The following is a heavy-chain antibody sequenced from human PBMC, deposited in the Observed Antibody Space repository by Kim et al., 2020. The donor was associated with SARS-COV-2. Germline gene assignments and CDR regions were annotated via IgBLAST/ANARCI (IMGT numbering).Heavy chain of an antibody. V-gene: IGHV4-59*01. CDR2: FYYGGAT. Sequence: SETLSLTCTVSGGPFGSYYWSWIRQPPGRRLEWIGFFYYGGATHYSPSFRSRVTISNNASKNQFSLSLNSVTAADTAVYFCARSTWGMDLYFDVWGRGTLVAVSS. CDR1: GGPFGSYY. J-gene: IGHJ2*01. CDR3: ARSTWGMDLYFDV. D-gene: IGHD2-8*02.